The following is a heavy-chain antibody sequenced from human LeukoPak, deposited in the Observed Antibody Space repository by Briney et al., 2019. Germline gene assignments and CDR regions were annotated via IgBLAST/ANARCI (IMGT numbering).Heavy chain of an antibody. V-gene: IGHV4-39*01. J-gene: IGHJ4*02. Sequence: SETLSLTCTVSGGSISSNTYYWGWIRQPPGKGLEWIGSLYYVGSPYYNPSLKSRVTISVDTSKNQLSLKLSSVTAADTAVYYCARREGYNFDYWGQGTLVTVSS. CDR3: ARREGYNFDY. D-gene: IGHD5-24*01. CDR2: LYYVGSP. CDR1: GGSISSNTYY.